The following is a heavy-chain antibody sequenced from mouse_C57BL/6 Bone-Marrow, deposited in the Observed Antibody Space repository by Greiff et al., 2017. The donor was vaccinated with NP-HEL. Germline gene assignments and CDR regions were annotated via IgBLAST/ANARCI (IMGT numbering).Heavy chain of an antibody. J-gene: IGHJ1*03. CDR1: GFSLTSYG. D-gene: IGHD1-1*01. Sequence: QVQLQQSGPGLVQPSQSLSITCTVSGFSLTSYGVHWVRQSPGKGLEWLGVIWSGGSTDYNAAFISRLSISKDNSKSQVFFKMNSLQADDTAIYYCARKDTVVEDFDVWGTGTTVTVSS. CDR2: IWSGGST. V-gene: IGHV2-2*01. CDR3: ARKDTVVEDFDV.